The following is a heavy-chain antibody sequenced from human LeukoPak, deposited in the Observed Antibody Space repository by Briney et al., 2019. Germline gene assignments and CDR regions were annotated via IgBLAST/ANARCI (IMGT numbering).Heavy chain of an antibody. CDR1: GFTFSSYY. J-gene: IGHJ4*02. CDR3: VKDETGSSWYN. Sequence: GGSLRLSCAASGFTFSSYYMSWVRQAPGKGLEWVSAIGGSGTGTYYADSVKGRVTISSDNSKNTLYLQMNSLRAEDTAVYYCVKDETGSSWYNWGQGTLVTVSS. D-gene: IGHD6-13*01. CDR2: IGGSGTGT. V-gene: IGHV3-23*01.